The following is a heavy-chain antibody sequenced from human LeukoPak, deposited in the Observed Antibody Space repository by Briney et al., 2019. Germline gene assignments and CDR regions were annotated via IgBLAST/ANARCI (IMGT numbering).Heavy chain of an antibody. D-gene: IGHD3-22*01. CDR2: IVPILGIA. V-gene: IGHV1-69*02. CDR1: GGTFSSYT. CDR3: ASTGPSSGGAFDI. Sequence: SVKVSCKASGGTFSSYTISWVRQAPGQGLEWMGRIVPILGIANYAQKFQGRVTITADKSTSTAYMELSSLRSEDTAVYYCASTGPSSGGAFDIWGQGTMVTVSS. J-gene: IGHJ3*02.